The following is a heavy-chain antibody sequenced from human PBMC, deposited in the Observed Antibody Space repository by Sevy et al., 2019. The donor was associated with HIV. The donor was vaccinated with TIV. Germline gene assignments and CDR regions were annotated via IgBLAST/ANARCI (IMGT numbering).Heavy chain of an antibody. CDR3: ARGKAALPGYYYGMDV. J-gene: IGHJ6*02. CDR2: IWYDVSNT. Sequence: GGSLRLSCAASGFTFSSYGMHWVRQAPGKGLEWVALIWYDVSNTYYADSVKGRFSISRDNSKNTLYLQMNGLRAEDTAVYYCARGKAALPGYYYGMDVWGQGTTVTVSS. CDR1: GFTFSSYG. D-gene: IGHD6-6*01. V-gene: IGHV3-33*08.